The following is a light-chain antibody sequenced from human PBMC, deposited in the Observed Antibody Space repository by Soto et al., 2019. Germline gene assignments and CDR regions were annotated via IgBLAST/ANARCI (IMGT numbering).Light chain of an antibody. J-gene: IGKJ5*01. CDR2: GAS. Sequence: EIVLTQSPGTLSLSPGERATLSCRASQSVSSSFLAWYQQKPGQAPRLLIYGASSRATGIPVRFSGSGSGTDFHLTISRLEPGDFAVYYCLQCGGSPITFAQGTRLEI. CDR1: QSVSSSF. V-gene: IGKV3-20*01. CDR3: LQCGGSPIT.